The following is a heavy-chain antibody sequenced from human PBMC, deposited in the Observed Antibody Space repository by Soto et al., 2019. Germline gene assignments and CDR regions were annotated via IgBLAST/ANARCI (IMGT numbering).Heavy chain of an antibody. CDR2: IYYSGST. CDR3: ARRYGGTFDY. D-gene: IGHD4-17*01. CDR1: DGSISSYY. Sequence: QVQLQESGPGLVKPSETLSLTCTVSDGSISSYYWSWIRQPPGKGLEWIGYIYYSGSTNYNPSLKSRVTISVDTSKNQFSLKLSSVTAAGTAVYYCARRYGGTFDYWGQGTLVTVSS. V-gene: IGHV4-59*08. J-gene: IGHJ4*02.